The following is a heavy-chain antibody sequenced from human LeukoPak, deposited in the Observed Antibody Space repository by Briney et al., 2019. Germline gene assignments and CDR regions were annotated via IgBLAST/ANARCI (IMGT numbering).Heavy chain of an antibody. CDR1: GFTFSSYA. V-gene: IGHV3-64*01. D-gene: IGHD6-6*01. J-gene: IGHJ4*02. CDR3: ARGRIAARPHFDY. Sequence: HPGGSLRLSCAASGFTFSSYAMHWVRQAPGKGLEYVSAISSNGGSTYYANSVKGRFTISRDNSKNTLYLQMGSLRAEDMAVYYCARGRIAARPHFDYWGQGTLVTVSS. CDR2: ISSNGGST.